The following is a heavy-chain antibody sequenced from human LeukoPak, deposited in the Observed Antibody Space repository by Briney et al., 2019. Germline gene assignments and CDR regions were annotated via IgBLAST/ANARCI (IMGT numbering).Heavy chain of an antibody. CDR1: GYTFTGYY. J-gene: IGHJ6*02. V-gene: IGHV1-2*02. CDR3: ARDLGNYYYGMDF. CDR2: INPNSGGT. Sequence: EASVKVSCKASGYTFTGYYMHWVRQAPGQGLEWMGWINPNSGGTNYAQKFQGRVTMTRDTSISTAYMELSRLRSDDTAVYYCARDLGNYYYGMDFWGQGTTVTVSS.